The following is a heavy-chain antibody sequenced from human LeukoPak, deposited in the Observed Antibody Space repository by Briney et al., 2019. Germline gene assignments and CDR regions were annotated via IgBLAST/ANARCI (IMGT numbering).Heavy chain of an antibody. V-gene: IGHV1-58*02. Sequence: SVKVSCKASGFTFTSSAMQWVRQARGQRLEWIGWIFVGSGNTNYAQTFQERVTITRDMSTSTAYMELSSLRSEDTAVYYCAADSVGATKFEYFQHWGQGTLVTVSS. D-gene: IGHD1-26*01. CDR3: AADSVGATKFEYFQH. CDR2: IFVGSGNT. CDR1: GFTFTSSA. J-gene: IGHJ1*01.